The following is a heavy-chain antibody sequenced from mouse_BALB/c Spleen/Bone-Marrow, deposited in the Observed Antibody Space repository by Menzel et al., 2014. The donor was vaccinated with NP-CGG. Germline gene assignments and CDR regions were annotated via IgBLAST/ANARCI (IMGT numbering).Heavy chain of an antibody. CDR1: GFNFNSYG. Sequence: EVMLVESGGGLVKSGGSLKLSCAASGFNFNSYGMSWVRQTPEKRLEWVATISGGGSYTFYPDSVKGRFTISRDNAKNNLYLQLSSLRSEDTALYHCARHAYYDQTEVSFVYWGQGTLVTVSA. D-gene: IGHD2-4*01. J-gene: IGHJ3*01. CDR3: ARHAYYDQTEVSFVY. CDR2: ISGGGSYT. V-gene: IGHV5-9-2*01.